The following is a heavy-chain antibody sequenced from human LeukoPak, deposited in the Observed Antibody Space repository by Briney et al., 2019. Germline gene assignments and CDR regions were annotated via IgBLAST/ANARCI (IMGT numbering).Heavy chain of an antibody. D-gene: IGHD5-18*01. V-gene: IGHV4-59*12. CDR1: GGSISSYY. J-gene: IGHJ4*02. CDR3: ARARLWLHGY. Sequence: PSETLSLTCTVSGGSISSYYWSWIRQPPGKGLEWIGYIYYSGSTNYNPSLKSRVTISVDTSKNQFSLKLSSVTAADTAVYYCARARLWLHGYWGQGTLVTVSS. CDR2: IYYSGST.